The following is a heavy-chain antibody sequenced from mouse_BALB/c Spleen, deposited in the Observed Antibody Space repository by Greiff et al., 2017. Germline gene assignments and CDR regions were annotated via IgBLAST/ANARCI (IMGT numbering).Heavy chain of an antibody. CDR2: ISSGGGST. CDR3: ARHNGNYFSMDY. CDR1: GFAFSSYD. Sequence: EVQGVESGGGLVKPGGSLKLSCAASGFAFSSYDMSWVRQTPEKRLEWVAYISSGGGSTYYPDTVKGRFTISRDNAKNTLYLQMSSLKSEDTAMYYCARHNGNYFSMDYWGQGTSVTVSS. J-gene: IGHJ4*01. D-gene: IGHD2-1*01. V-gene: IGHV5-12-1*01.